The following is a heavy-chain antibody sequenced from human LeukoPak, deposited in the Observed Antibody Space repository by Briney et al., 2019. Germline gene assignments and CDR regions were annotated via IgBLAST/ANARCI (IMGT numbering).Heavy chain of an antibody. V-gene: IGHV3-11*01. CDR3: VGGQQMVH. D-gene: IGHD6-13*01. J-gene: IGHJ4*02. CDR1: VFTFSDSY. Sequence: GGSLRLSCVASVFTFSDSYMRWIRQAPGKGLEWISHISRGGENIYYADSVKGRFTISRDNAKNSLSLQMNSLRAEDTAVYYCVGGQQMVHWGQGILVTVSS. CDR2: ISRGGENI.